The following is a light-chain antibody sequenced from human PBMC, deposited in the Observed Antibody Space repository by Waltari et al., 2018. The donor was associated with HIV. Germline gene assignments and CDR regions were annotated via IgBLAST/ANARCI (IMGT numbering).Light chain of an antibody. CDR1: QGISNY. J-gene: IGKJ4*01. V-gene: IGKV1-8*01. CDR3: QQYYSYPPLT. Sequence: AIRMTQSPSSFSASTGDRVNITCLASQGISNYLAWYQQKPGKATKHLLYAASTLQSVVPSRFSGSGSGTAFTLTISCLQSEDFATYYCQQYYSYPPLTFGGGTKVEIK. CDR2: AAS.